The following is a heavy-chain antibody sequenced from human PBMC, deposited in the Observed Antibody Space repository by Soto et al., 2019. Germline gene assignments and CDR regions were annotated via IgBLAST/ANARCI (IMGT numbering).Heavy chain of an antibody. J-gene: IGHJ6*02. V-gene: IGHV4-59*01. D-gene: IGHD3-10*01. CDR3: ARDCGYYGSGRSYNYYYYGMDV. CDR2: IYYSGST. Sequence: SETLSLTCTVSGGSISSYYWSWIRQPPGKGLEWIGYIYYSGSTNYNPSLKSRVTISLDTSKNQFSLKLSSVTAADTAVYYCARDCGYYGSGRSYNYYYYGMDVWGQGTTVTVSS. CDR1: GGSISSYY.